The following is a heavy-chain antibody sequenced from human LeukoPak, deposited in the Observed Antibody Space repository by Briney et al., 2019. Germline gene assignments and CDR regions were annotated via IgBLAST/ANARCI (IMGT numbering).Heavy chain of an antibody. J-gene: IGHJ4*02. V-gene: IGHV4-59*08. CDR3: ASLSTVTQGYFDS. Sequence: SETLSLTCTVSGGSISSFYWSWIRQPPGKGLEWIGYIYYTGSTNYNPSLKSRLTISVDVSKNQLSLKLSSVTATDTAVYYCASLSTVTQGYFDSWGQGTLVTVSS. CDR2: IYYTGST. CDR1: GGSISSFY. D-gene: IGHD4-17*01.